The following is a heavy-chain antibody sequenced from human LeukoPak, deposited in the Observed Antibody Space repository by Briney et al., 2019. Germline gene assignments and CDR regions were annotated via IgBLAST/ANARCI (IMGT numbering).Heavy chain of an antibody. Sequence: GGSLRLSCAASGFIFSSYWMSWVRQVPGKGLEWVANIKQDGTETSYVDSVEGRFTISRDNAKNSLFLQMNSPRADDTDLYYCARGVTSAWYLRYYFEYWGQGIMVTVSS. V-gene: IGHV3-7*03. CDR3: ARGVTSAWYLRYYFEY. CDR1: GFIFSSYW. CDR2: IKQDGTET. D-gene: IGHD6-13*01. J-gene: IGHJ4*02.